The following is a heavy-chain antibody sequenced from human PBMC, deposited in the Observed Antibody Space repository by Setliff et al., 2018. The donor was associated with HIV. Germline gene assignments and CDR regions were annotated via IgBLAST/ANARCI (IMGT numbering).Heavy chain of an antibody. D-gene: IGHD2-21*02. J-gene: IGHJ4*02. V-gene: IGHV4-38-2*01. CDR1: GYSISSGYY. CDR2: IYHSGST. Sequence: SETLSLTCAVSGYSISSGYYWGWIRQPPGKGLEWIGSIYHSGSTYYNPSLKSRVTMSVDTSKNQFSLKLSSVTAADTAVYYCARWGDYYFDYWGQGTLVTVSS. CDR3: ARWGDYYFDY.